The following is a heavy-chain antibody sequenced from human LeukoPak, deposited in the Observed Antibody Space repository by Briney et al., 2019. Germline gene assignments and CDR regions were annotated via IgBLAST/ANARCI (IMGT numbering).Heavy chain of an antibody. CDR2: FHPAHGEM. Sequence: ASVKVSSTVSVHTLTEVSIHWVRQAPGNRLEWMGGFHPAHGEMIYAQTLRDKVTMTEDTSPHRANLAVTSLRSEDTARFYCAXGXXXXXXTFYWXXXXXXXGXGTXVTVXX. V-gene: IGHV1-24*01. D-gene: IGHD3-9*01. J-gene: IGHJ5*02. CDR3: AXGXXXXXXTFYWXXXXXX. CDR1: VHTLTEVS.